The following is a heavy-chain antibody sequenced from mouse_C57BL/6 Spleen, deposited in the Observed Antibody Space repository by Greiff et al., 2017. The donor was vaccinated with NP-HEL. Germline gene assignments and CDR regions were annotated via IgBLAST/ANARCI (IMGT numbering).Heavy chain of an antibody. CDR2: ISSGSSTI. V-gene: IGHV5-17*01. CDR3: ARSSYYYGSSYNYAMDY. CDR1: GFTFSDYG. J-gene: IGHJ4*01. D-gene: IGHD1-1*01. Sequence: VESGGGLVKPGGSLKLSCAASGFTFSDYGMHWVRQAPEKGLEWVAYISSGSSTIYYADTVKGRFTISRDNAKTTLFLQMTSLRSEDTAMYYCARSSYYYGSSYNYAMDYWGQGTSVTVSS.